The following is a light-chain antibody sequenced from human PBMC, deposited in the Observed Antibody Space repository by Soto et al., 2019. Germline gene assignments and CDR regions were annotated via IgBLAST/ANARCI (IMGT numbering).Light chain of an antibody. V-gene: IGKV2-28*01. J-gene: IGKJ1*01. CDR3: MQALQLPLT. Sequence: DIVMTQSPLSLPVTPGEPASISCRSSQSLLHSNGYNYLDWFLQKPGQSPQLLIYLGSNRASGVPDRFSGSGSGTDFTLKISRVGADDVGVYYCMQALQLPLTFGQGTKVDIK. CDR2: LGS. CDR1: QSLLHSNGYNY.